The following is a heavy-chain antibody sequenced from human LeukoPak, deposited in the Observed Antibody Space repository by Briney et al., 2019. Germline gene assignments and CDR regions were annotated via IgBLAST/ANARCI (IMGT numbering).Heavy chain of an antibody. CDR1: GGTFSSYA. Sequence: ASVKVSCKASGGTFSSYAISWVRQAPGQGLEWMGGIIPIFGIANYAQKFQGRVTTTVDESTSTAYMELSSLRSEDTAVYYCARDWDVWGSYRYPYYWGQGTLVTVSS. V-gene: IGHV1-69*13. D-gene: IGHD3-16*02. CDR3: ARDWDVWGSYRYPYY. J-gene: IGHJ4*02. CDR2: IIPIFGIA.